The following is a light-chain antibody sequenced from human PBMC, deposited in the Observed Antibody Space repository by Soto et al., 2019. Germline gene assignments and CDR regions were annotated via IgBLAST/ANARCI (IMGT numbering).Light chain of an antibody. J-gene: IGKJ5*01. V-gene: IGKV3-20*01. Sequence: IVMTLSTATLSVTPGERATLSCRASQSISSSFLAWYQQKPGQAPRLLIYGASSRATGIPDRFSGTGSETDFTLTISRLEPEDFAVYYCQQYDNSPITFGQGTRLEIK. CDR1: QSISSSF. CDR3: QQYDNSPIT. CDR2: GAS.